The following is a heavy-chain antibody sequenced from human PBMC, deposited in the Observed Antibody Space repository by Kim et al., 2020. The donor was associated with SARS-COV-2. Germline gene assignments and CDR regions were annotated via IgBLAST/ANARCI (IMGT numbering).Heavy chain of an antibody. D-gene: IGHD3-3*01. CDR3: ARFAVSYYDFWSGLFQAPGIAAATGSFDY. CDR1: GYTFTSYG. J-gene: IGHJ4*02. Sequence: ASVKVSCKASGYTFTSYGISWVRQAPGQGLEWMGWISAYNGNTNYAQKLQGRVTMTTDTSTSTAYMELRSLRSDDTAVYYCARFAVSYYDFWSGLFQAPGIAAATGSFDYWGQGTLVTVSS. V-gene: IGHV1-18*01. CDR2: ISAYNGNT.